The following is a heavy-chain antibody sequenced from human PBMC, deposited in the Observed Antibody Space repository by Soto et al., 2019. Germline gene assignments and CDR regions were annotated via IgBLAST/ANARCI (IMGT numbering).Heavy chain of an antibody. CDR2: INPSGGST. J-gene: IGHJ3*02. CDR3: ARGKDYYDSSGYYWPPPVDSVDI. D-gene: IGHD3-22*01. Sequence: ASVKVSCKASGYTFTSYYMHWVRQAPGQGLEWMGIINPSGGSTSYAQKFQGRVTMTRDTSTSTVYMELCSLRSEDTAVYYCARGKDYYDSSGYYWPPPVDSVDIGGRGAMVAVS. V-gene: IGHV1-46*01. CDR1: GYTFTSYY.